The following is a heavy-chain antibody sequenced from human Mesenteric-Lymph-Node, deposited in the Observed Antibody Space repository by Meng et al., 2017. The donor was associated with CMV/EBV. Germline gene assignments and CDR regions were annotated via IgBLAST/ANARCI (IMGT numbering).Heavy chain of an antibody. CDR2: ISSSSSYI. Sequence: GESLKISCAASGFTFSSYSMNWVRQAPGKGLEWVSSISSSSSYIYYADSVKGRFTIPRDNAKNSLYLQMNSLRAEDTAVYYCARDPTGTAFDYWGQGTLVTVSS. J-gene: IGHJ4*02. CDR3: ARDPTGTAFDY. D-gene: IGHD1-1*01. CDR1: GFTFSSYS. V-gene: IGHV3-21*01.